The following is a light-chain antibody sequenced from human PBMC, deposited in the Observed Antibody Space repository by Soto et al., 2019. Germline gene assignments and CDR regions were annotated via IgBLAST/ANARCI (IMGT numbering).Light chain of an antibody. CDR1: SSDLGGYNY. CDR3: TSSTTGSLYV. V-gene: IGLV2-8*01. CDR2: AVN. Sequence: LSQPPSASGYPGKSLDMSWPLTSSDLGGYNYVSWYQPHAGKAPKLMSYAVNKRPSGLPDSFSGSKSGNTASLTLSGLQAEDEADSFCTSSTTGSLYVFGTGTKGPVL. J-gene: IGLJ1*01.